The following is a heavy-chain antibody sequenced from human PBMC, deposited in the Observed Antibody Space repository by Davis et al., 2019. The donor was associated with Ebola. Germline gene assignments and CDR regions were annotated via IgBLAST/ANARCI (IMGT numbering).Heavy chain of an antibody. CDR2: ISYDGSNK. CDR3: ASDQGY. CDR1: GFTFSSYG. V-gene: IGHV3-30*03. J-gene: IGHJ4*02. D-gene: IGHD2-2*01. Sequence: GESLKISCAASGFTFSSYGTHWVRQAPGKGLEWVAVISYDGSNKYYADSVKGRFTISRDNSKNTLYLQMNSLRAEDTAVYYCASDQGYWGQGTLVTVSS.